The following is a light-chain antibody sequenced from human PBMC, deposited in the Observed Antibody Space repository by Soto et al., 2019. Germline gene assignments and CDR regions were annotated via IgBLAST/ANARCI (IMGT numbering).Light chain of an antibody. CDR1: QSISSW. J-gene: IGKJ1*01. CDR2: DAS. CDR3: QQYNSYWT. Sequence: DIQMTQSPSTPSASVGDRVTITCRASQSISSWLALYQQKPGKAPKVLIYDASSLESGVPSRFIGSGSGTEFPLTIRSMKPDDFATYDCQQYNSYWTFCQGTKVDIK. V-gene: IGKV1-5*01.